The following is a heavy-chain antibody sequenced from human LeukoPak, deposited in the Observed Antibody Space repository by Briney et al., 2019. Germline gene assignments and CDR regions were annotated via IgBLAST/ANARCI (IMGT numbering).Heavy chain of an antibody. D-gene: IGHD3-10*01. Sequence: GSGPTLVKPTQTLTLTCTFSGFSLSTSGVGVGWIRQPPGKALEWLALIYWDDDKRYNPSLKSRLTITKDTSKNQVVLKMTNIDPVDTATYYCAHQGMVQGIGGDDFDVWGQGTMVIVSS. CDR1: GFSLSTSGVG. V-gene: IGHV2-5*02. J-gene: IGHJ3*01. CDR3: AHQGMVQGIGGDDFDV. CDR2: IYWDDDK.